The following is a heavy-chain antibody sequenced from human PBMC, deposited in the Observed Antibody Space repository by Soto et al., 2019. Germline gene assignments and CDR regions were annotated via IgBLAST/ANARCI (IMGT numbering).Heavy chain of an antibody. D-gene: IGHD3-22*01. J-gene: IGHJ6*02. V-gene: IGHV1-8*01. CDR3: ARGRVGWLLPDSYYYYGMDV. CDR2: MNPNSGNT. CDR1: GYTFTSYD. Sequence: ASVKVSCKASGYTFTSYDINWVRQATGQGLEWMGWMNPNSGNTGYAQKFQGRVTMTRNTSISTAYMELSSLRSEDTAVYYCARGRVGWLLPDSYYYYGMDVWGQGTTVTVSS.